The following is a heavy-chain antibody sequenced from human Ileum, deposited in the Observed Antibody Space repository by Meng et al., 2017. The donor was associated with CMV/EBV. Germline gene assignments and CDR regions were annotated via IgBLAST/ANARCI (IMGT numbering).Heavy chain of an antibody. CDR1: GGSIKSTDYY. CDR2: VYYRGTR. CDR3: ARDYGDHFRRSQGDNHSYGMDD. Sequence: SETLSLTCTASGGSIKSTDYYWGWVRQPPGKGLEWIGNVYYRGTRYYNPSLKSRVTISMDTSKNQFSLELTSVTAADTAVYFCARDYGDHFRRSQGDNHSYGMDDWGQGTMVTVSS. D-gene: IGHD4-17*01. V-gene: IGHV4-39*07. J-gene: IGHJ6*02.